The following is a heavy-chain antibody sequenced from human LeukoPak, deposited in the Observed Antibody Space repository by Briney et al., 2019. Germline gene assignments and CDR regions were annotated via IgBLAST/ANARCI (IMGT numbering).Heavy chain of an antibody. CDR2: ISGSGGST. CDR3: AKADYGDYVDD. V-gene: IGHV3-23*01. J-gene: IGHJ4*02. D-gene: IGHD4-17*01. Sequence: GGSLRLSCAASGFTFSSYAMSWVRQAPGKGLEWVSAISGSGGSTYYADSVKGRFTISRDNSKNTLYLQMNSLIAEYTAVYYCAKADYGDYVDDWGQGTLVTVSS. CDR1: GFTFSSYA.